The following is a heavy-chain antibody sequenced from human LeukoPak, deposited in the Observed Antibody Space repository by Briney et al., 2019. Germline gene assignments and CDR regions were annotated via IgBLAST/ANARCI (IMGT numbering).Heavy chain of an antibody. CDR3: SRSGYYDYYYYYYMDV. V-gene: IGHV3-48*04. CDR2: IDSSSRTI. D-gene: IGHD3-3*01. J-gene: IGHJ6*03. Sequence: GGSLRLSCAASGFTLSSYSMNWVRQAPGKGLEWISFIDSSSRTIFYAESVKGRFTISRDNAKNSLFLQMNSLRAEDTAVYYCSRSGYYDYYYYYYMDVWGKGTTVTVSS. CDR1: GFTLSSYS.